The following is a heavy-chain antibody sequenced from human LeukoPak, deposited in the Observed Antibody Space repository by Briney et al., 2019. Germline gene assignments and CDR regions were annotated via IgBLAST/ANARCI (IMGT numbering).Heavy chain of an antibody. CDR3: ARQYEF. CDR2: WHHSGIT. D-gene: IGHD3-10*01. J-gene: IGHJ4*02. V-gene: IGHV4-39*01. Sequence: SETLSLTCTVSGASIISGNDFWGWVRQPPGKRLEWIGSWHHSGITDYNPSLKSRVTIVADTSKNQFSLKLASVAAADSAVYFCARQYEFWGQGTLVTVSS. CDR1: GASIISGNDF.